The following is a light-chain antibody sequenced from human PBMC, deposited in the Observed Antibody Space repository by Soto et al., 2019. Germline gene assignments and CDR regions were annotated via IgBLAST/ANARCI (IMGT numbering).Light chain of an antibody. CDR3: QQYNNWPRT. CDR1: QSVSSN. CDR2: DAS. Sequence: EIVMTQSPATLSVSPGERVTLSCRASQSVSSNLAWYQQKPGQTPRLLIDDASTGATGIPARFSGSGSGTEFTLTISSLQSEDFAVYYCQQYNNWPRTFGQGTKVEIK. J-gene: IGKJ1*01. V-gene: IGKV3-15*01.